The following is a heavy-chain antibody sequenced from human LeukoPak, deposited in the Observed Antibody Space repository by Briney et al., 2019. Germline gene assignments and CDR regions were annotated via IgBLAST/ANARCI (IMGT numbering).Heavy chain of an antibody. J-gene: IGHJ1*01. Sequence: ASVKVSCKASGGTFSSYAISWVRQAPGQGLEWMGRIIPIFGTANYPQKFQGRVTITTDESTSTAYMELSSLRSEDTAVYYCARDRDSSGYPEYFQHWGQGTLVTVSS. CDR1: GGTFSSYA. CDR3: ARDRDSSGYPEYFQH. D-gene: IGHD3-22*01. CDR2: IIPIFGTA. V-gene: IGHV1-69*05.